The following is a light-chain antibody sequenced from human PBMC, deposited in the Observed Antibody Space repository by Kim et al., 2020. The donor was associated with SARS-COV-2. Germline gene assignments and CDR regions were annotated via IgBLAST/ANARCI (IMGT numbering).Light chain of an antibody. CDR3: SSYTSSSTLV. J-gene: IGLJ2*01. CDR1: SSDVGSYNR. Sequence: QSALTQPPSVSGSPGQSVTISCTGTSSDVGSYNRVSWYQQPPGTAPKLMIYEVTNRPSGVPDRFSGSKSGNTASLTISGHQAEDEADYYCSSYTSSSTLVFGGGTQLTVL. CDR2: EVT. V-gene: IGLV2-18*02.